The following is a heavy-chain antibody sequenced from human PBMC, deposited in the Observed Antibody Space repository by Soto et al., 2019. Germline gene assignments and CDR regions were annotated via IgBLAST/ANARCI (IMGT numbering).Heavy chain of an antibody. Sequence: GGSLRLSCAASGITFSSCAMSWVRQAPGGGLEWVSGISGSGGGTYYADSVKGRFTISRDNSKNTLYLQLNSLRAEDTAVYYCAKDLLGELVPHYFDFWGQGTLVTVSS. CDR2: ISGSGGGT. CDR1: GITFSSCA. J-gene: IGHJ4*02. D-gene: IGHD3-16*01. CDR3: AKDLLGELVPHYFDF. V-gene: IGHV3-23*01.